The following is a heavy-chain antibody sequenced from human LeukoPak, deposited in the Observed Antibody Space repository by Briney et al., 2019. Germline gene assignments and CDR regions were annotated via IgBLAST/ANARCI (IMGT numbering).Heavy chain of an antibody. J-gene: IGHJ6*03. D-gene: IGHD5-18*01. CDR1: GYTFTSYG. CDR2: MNPNSGNT. Sequence: RASVKVSCKASGYTFTSYGINWVRQATGQGLEWMGWMNPNSGNTGYAQKFQGRVTITRNTSISTAYMELSSLRSEDTAVYYCARGPGRTAMVTGTLYYYYYMDVWGKGTTVTVSS. CDR3: ARGPGRTAMVTGTLYYYYYMDV. V-gene: IGHV1-8*03.